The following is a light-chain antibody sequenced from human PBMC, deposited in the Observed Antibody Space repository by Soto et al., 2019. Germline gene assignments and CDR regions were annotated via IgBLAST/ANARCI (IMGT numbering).Light chain of an antibody. Sequence: QSVLTQPPSVSGAPGQRVTISCTGTTSNIGAGYDVHWYQQLPGTAPKLLISNNNIRPSGVPDRLSGSRSGNSASLAITGLQAEDEADYYCQSHDSSLSAYVFGTGTKLTVL. CDR1: TSNIGAGYD. V-gene: IGLV1-40*01. CDR2: NNN. CDR3: QSHDSSLSAYV. J-gene: IGLJ1*01.